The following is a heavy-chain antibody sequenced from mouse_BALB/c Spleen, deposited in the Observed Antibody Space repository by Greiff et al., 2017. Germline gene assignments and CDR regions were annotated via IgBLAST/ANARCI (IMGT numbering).Heavy chain of an antibody. V-gene: IGHV5-17*02. CDR1: GFTFSSFG. Sequence: EVQLVESGGGLVQPGGSRKLSCAASGFTFSSFGMHWVRQAPEKGLEWVAYISSGSSTIYYADTVKGRFTISRDNPKNTLFLQMTSLRSEDTAMYYCARGPYYYGSSLYYFDYWGQGTTLTVSS. D-gene: IGHD1-1*01. CDR3: ARGPYYYGSSLYYFDY. J-gene: IGHJ2*01. CDR2: ISSGSSTI.